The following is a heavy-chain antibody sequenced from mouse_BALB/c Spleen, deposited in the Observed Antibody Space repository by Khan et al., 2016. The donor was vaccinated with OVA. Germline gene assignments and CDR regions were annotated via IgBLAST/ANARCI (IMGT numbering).Heavy chain of an antibody. Sequence: QVQLKQSGAELARPGASVKMSCKASGYTFTSYTIHWIKQRPGQGLEWIGYINPSSGYTNYNQKFKDKATLTADKSSTTAYMRLSSLTSDDSAVYYCARDGAYYRNDGWFAYWGQGTLVTVSA. V-gene: IGHV1-4*01. CDR1: GYTFTSYT. CDR2: INPSSGYT. D-gene: IGHD2-14*01. CDR3: ARDGAYYRNDGWFAY. J-gene: IGHJ3*01.